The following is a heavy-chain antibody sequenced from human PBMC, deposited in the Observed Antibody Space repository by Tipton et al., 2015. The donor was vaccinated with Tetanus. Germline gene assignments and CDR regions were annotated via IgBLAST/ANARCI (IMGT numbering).Heavy chain of an antibody. Sequence: TLSLTCTVSGGSISSYYWSWIRQPPGKGLEWIGYIYYSGSTNYNPSLESRVTISVDTSKNQFSLKLRSVTAADTAVYYCARLYSYGSLYWFDPWGQGIPVTVSS. J-gene: IGHJ5*02. CDR2: IYYSGST. CDR3: ARLYSYGSLYWFDP. CDR1: GGSISSYY. D-gene: IGHD5-18*01. V-gene: IGHV4-59*01.